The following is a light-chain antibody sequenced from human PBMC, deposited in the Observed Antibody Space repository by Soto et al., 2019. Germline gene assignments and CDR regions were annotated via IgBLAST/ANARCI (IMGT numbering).Light chain of an antibody. CDR1: QGISSY. CDR2: AAS. J-gene: IGKJ1*01. V-gene: IGKV1-39*01. CDR3: QQSYSTPRT. Sequence: DIQLTQSPSFLSASVVDRATITCRASQGISSYLAWFQQKPGKAPKLLIYAASSLQSGVPSRFSGSGSGTDFTLTISSLQPEDFATYYCQQSYSTPRTFGQGTKVDIK.